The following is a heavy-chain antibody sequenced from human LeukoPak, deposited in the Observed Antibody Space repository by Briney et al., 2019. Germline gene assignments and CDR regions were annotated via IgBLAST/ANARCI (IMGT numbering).Heavy chain of an antibody. V-gene: IGHV1-3*01. J-gene: IGHJ4*02. D-gene: IGHD3-10*01. Sequence: GSVKVSCKACGCTFTNYAIHWLRQAAGRRLAWVGWVNAGYENTRYSQNFQGRVTITRDISATTAYMELSSLRSEDTAMYYCALGVFDYWGQGTLVTVS. CDR1: GCTFTNYA. CDR3: ALGVFDY. CDR2: VNAGYENT.